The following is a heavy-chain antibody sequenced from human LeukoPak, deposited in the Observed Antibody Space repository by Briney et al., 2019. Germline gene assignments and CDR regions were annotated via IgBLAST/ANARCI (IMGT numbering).Heavy chain of an antibody. CDR1: GGSISDFN. CDR3: AREGLVSWGFDP. J-gene: IGHJ5*02. V-gene: IGHV4-59*01. CDR2: IYNSGNT. D-gene: IGHD1-26*01. Sequence: SETLSLTCTVSGGSISDFNWNWFRQSPGKGLERIGLIYNSGNTNYNPSLKSRVTISVVTSMNEFSLKLTSVTAADTAVYYCAREGLVSWGFDPWGQGTLVTVSS.